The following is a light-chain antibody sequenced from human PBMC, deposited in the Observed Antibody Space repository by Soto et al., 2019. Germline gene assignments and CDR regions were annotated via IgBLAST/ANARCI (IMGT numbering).Light chain of an antibody. V-gene: IGKV1-5*03. CDR1: QSINSW. J-gene: IGKJ1*01. CDR2: QAS. CDR3: QQYNSYWT. Sequence: DIQMIQSPSTLSASVGDRVTITCRASQSINSWLAWYQQKPGKAPKLLIHQASSLESGVPSRFSGSGSGTEFTLTIISLQPDDFATYYCQQYNSYWTFGQGTKVDI.